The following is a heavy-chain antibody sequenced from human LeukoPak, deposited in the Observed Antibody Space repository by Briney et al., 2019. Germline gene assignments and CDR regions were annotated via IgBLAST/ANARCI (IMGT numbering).Heavy chain of an antibody. J-gene: IGHJ5*02. V-gene: IGHV4-30-2*01. CDR3: ARGIRGWFDP. Sequence: SQTLSLTCTVSGGSISSGGYYWSWIRQPPGKGLEWIGYIYHSGSTYYNPSLKSRVTISVDRSKNQFSLKLSSVTAADTAVYYCARGIRGWFDPWGQGTLVTVSS. CDR2: IYHSGST. D-gene: IGHD3-3*02. CDR1: GGSISSGGYY.